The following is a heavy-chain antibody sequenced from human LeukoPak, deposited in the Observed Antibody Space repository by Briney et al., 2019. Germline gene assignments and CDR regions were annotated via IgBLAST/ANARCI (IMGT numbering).Heavy chain of an antibody. J-gene: IGHJ5*02. CDR1: GYTFTSYD. D-gene: IGHD3-22*01. V-gene: IGHV1-8*01. CDR3: ARATYPPNYYDSGSRWFDP. Sequence: ASVKVSCKASGYTFTSYDINWVRQATGQGLEWMGWMNPNSGNTGYAQKFQGRVTMTRNTSISTAYMELSSLRSEDTAVYYCARATYPPNYYDSGSRWFDPWGQGTLVTVSS. CDR2: MNPNSGNT.